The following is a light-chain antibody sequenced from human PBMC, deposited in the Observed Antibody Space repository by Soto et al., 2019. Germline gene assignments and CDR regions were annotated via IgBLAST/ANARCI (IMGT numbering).Light chain of an antibody. J-gene: IGLJ3*02. CDR2: DNG. CDR1: SSNIGNNF. V-gene: IGLV1-51*01. CDR3: GTWDNNLNSEV. Sequence: QAVVTQPPSVSAAPGQKVTISCSGSSSNIGNNFVSWYQQLPGRAPKLVIYDNGKRPSGIPDRFSGSKSATSATLGVTGLQTGDEADYYCGTWDNNLNSEVFGGGTKVTVL.